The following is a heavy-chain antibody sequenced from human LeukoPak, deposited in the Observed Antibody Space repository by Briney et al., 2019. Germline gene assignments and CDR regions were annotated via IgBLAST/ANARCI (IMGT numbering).Heavy chain of an antibody. V-gene: IGHV3-23*01. D-gene: IGHD2-2*01. J-gene: IGHJ6*03. CDR3: AKGIVVVPAALGYYMDV. Sequence: GGSLRLSCAASGFTFNKYAMYWVRQPPGSGLEWVSTASGSAGSTYYADSVRGRFTISRDNSKNTLYLQMNSLRAEDTAIYYCAKGIVVVPAALGYYMDVWGKGTTVTVSS. CDR1: GFTFNKYA. CDR2: ASGSAGST.